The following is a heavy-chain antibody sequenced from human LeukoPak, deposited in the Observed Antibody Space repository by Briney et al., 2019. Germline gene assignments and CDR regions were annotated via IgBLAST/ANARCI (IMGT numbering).Heavy chain of an antibody. CDR2: IYYSGST. Sequence: SETLSLTCTVSGGSISSGDYYWSWIRQPPGKGLEWIGYIYYSGSTYYNPSLKSRVTISVDTSKNQFSLKLSSVTAADTAVYYCAREPIHYDSSGYYRGYYYGMDVWGQGTTVTVSS. V-gene: IGHV4-30-4*01. J-gene: IGHJ6*02. D-gene: IGHD3-22*01. CDR3: AREPIHYDSSGYYRGYYYGMDV. CDR1: GGSISSGDYY.